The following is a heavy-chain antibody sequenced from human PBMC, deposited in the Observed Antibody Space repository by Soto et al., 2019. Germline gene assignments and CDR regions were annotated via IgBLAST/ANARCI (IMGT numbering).Heavy chain of an antibody. CDR2: IYHSGST. J-gene: IGHJ4*02. CDR3: ARGTLRLAYYFDY. Sequence: SETLSLTCAVSGGSISSGGYSWSWIRQPPGKGLEWIGYIYHSGSTYYNPSLKSRVTISVDRSKNQFSLKLSSVTAADTAVYYCARGTLRLAYYFDYWGPGTLVTVSS. D-gene: IGHD3-3*01. V-gene: IGHV4-30-2*01. CDR1: GGSISSGGYS.